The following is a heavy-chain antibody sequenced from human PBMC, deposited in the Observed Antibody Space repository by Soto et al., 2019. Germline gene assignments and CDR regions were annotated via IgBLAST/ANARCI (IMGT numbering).Heavy chain of an antibody. CDR3: ARQYGDSYRWLDP. Sequence: ASVMDTCKDSGFTFTAYHMHCVLQSRLQGLDWMGWIDHNNGDTHYVQRIQGWDTITRDTVISTAYIGQRNLNSDDPSVYYCARQYGDSYRWLDPWGQGTLVTVSS. D-gene: IGHD4-17*01. CDR1: GFTFTAYH. V-gene: IGHV1-2*04. CDR2: IDHNNGDT. J-gene: IGHJ5*02.